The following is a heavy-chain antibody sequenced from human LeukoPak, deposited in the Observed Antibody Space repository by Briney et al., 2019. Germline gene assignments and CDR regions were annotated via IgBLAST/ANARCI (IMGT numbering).Heavy chain of an antibody. CDR1: GGSISSYY. CDR3: AKLVYDFWSGYYRFHYYYYMDV. Sequence: PSETLSLTCTVSGGSISSYYWSWIRQPPGKGLEWIGYIYTSGNTNYNPSLKSRVTISVDTSKNQFSLKLSSVTAADTAVYYCAKLVYDFWSGYYRFHYYYYMDVWGKGTTVTVSS. J-gene: IGHJ6*03. CDR2: IYTSGNT. V-gene: IGHV4-4*09. D-gene: IGHD3-3*01.